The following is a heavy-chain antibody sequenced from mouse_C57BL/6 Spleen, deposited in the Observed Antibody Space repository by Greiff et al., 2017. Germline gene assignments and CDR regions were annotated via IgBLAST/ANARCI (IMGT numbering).Heavy chain of an antibody. CDR3: ARGPRGYFDV. Sequence: EVQLQQSGPELVKPGASVKISCKASGYTFTDYYMNWVKQSHGKSLEWIGDINPNNGGTSYNQKFKGKATLTVDKSSSPAYMELRSLTSEDSAVYYCARGPRGYFDVWGTGTTVTVSS. CDR1: GYTFTDYY. V-gene: IGHV1-26*01. J-gene: IGHJ1*03. CDR2: INPNNGGT.